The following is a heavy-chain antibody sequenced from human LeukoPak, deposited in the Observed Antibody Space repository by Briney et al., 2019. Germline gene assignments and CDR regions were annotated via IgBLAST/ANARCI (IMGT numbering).Heavy chain of an antibody. Sequence: GGSLRLSCAASGFTFSSYEMNWVRQAPGKGLEWVSYISSSGSTIYYADSVKGRFTISRDNAKNSLYLQVNSLRAEDTAVYYCATQDYYGSGSYTVWGQGTLVTVSS. CDR1: GFTFSSYE. J-gene: IGHJ4*02. D-gene: IGHD3-10*01. CDR3: ATQDYYGSGSYTV. V-gene: IGHV3-48*03. CDR2: ISSSGSTI.